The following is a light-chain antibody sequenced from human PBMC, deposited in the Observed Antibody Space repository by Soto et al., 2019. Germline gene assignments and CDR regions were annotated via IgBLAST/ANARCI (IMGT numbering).Light chain of an antibody. Sequence: QSVLTQPPSVSGAPGQGVTISCTGSTSNIGSGYDVHWYQQVPGLAPKLLIYANINRPSGVPDRFSGSKSGTSASLAITGLQAEDEADYYCQSYDNSLSGWVFGGGNKLTVL. CDR1: TSNIGSGYD. V-gene: IGLV1-40*01. CDR2: ANI. J-gene: IGLJ2*01. CDR3: QSYDNSLSGWV.